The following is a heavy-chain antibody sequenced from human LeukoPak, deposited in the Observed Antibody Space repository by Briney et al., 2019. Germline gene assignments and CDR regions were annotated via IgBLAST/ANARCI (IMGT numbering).Heavy chain of an antibody. CDR2: VSYDGNSN. CDR3: ARHSSGWYYFDY. Sequence: GGSLRLSCAASGFTFSDHGIHWVRQAPGKGLEWVAVVSYDGNSNYYAESVKGRVTISRDNSKNTLYLQMNSLRAEDTGVYYCARHSSGWYYFDYWGQGTLVTVSS. D-gene: IGHD6-19*01. J-gene: IGHJ4*02. CDR1: GFTFSDHG. V-gene: IGHV3-30*03.